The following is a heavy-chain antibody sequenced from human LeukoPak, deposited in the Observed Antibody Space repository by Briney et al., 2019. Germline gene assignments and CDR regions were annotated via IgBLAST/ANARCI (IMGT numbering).Heavy chain of an antibody. Sequence: KPSETLSLTCTVSGGSISSGGYSWSWIRQPPGKGLEWIGYIYYSGSTNYSPSLKSRVTISVDTSKNQFSLKLSSVTAADTAVYYCARVWFGSRFDPWGQGTLVTVSS. CDR3: ARVWFGSRFDP. CDR2: IYYSGST. V-gene: IGHV4-61*08. D-gene: IGHD3-10*01. CDR1: GGSISSGGYS. J-gene: IGHJ5*02.